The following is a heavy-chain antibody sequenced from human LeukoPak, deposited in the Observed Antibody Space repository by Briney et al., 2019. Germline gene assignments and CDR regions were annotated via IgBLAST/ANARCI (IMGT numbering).Heavy chain of an antibody. D-gene: IGHD2-15*01. CDR2: ISSSSSYI. CDR1: GFTFSSYS. V-gene: IGHV3-21*01. Sequence: PGGSLRLYCAASGFTFSSYSMNWARQAPGKGLEWVSSISSSSSYIYYADSVKGRFTISRDNAKNSLYLQMNSLRAEDTAVYYCARDAPVVAATYYYYYYGMDVWGQGTTVTVSS. CDR3: ARDAPVVAATYYYYYYGMDV. J-gene: IGHJ6*02.